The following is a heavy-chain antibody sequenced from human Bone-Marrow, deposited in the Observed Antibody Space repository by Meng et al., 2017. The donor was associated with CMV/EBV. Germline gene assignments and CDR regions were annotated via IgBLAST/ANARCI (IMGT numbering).Heavy chain of an antibody. Sequence: SETLSLTCTVSGGSISSSSYYWGWIRQPPGKGLEWIGSIYYSGSTYYNPSLKSRVTISVDTSKNQFSLKLSSVTAADTAVYYCAREGYYDSSGSDAFDIWGQGTIVTVSS. D-gene: IGHD3-22*01. J-gene: IGHJ3*02. CDR2: IYYSGST. CDR3: AREGYYDSSGSDAFDI. CDR1: GGSISSSSYY. V-gene: IGHV4-39*07.